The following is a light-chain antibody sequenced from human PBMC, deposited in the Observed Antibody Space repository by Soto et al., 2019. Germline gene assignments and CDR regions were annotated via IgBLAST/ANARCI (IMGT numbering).Light chain of an antibody. CDR1: SSDVGGYNY. CDR2: DVS. V-gene: IGLV2-14*01. J-gene: IGLJ1*01. Sequence: QSVLTQPASGSGSPGQSITISCTGTSSDVGGYNYVSWYQQHPGKAPKLMIYDVSDRPSGVSNRFSGSKPGNTASLTISGLQAEDEADYYCSSYTSGFYVFGTGTKVTVL. CDR3: SSYTSGFYV.